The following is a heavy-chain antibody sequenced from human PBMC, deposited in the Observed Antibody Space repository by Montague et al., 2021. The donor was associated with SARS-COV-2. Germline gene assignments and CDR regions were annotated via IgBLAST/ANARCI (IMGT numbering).Heavy chain of an antibody. J-gene: IGHJ4*02. D-gene: IGHD3-16*01. CDR1: GGSISSYY. Sequence: SETLSLTCTVSGGSISSYYWSWIRQPPGKGLEWIGYIYYSGSTNYNPSLKSRVTISVDTSKNQFSLKLSSVTAADTAVYYCARHKYDYVWGTSSGLFDYWGQGTLVTVSS. CDR3: ARHKYDYVWGTSSGLFDY. V-gene: IGHV4-59*08. CDR2: IYYSGST.